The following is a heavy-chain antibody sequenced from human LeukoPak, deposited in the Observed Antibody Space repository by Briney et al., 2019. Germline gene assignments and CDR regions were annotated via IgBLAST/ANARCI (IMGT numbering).Heavy chain of an antibody. CDR2: IYYSGST. CDR1: GGSISSSTYY. D-gene: IGHD3-10*01. CDR3: ARDSRYYYGSGSSSGFDY. J-gene: IGHJ4*02. V-gene: IGHV4-39*07. Sequence: SETLSLTCTVSGGSISSSTYYWGWIRQPPGKGLEWIGSIYYSGSTYYNPSLKSRVTISVDTSKNQFSLKLSSVTAADTAVYYCARDSRYYYGSGSSSGFDYWGQGTLVTVSS.